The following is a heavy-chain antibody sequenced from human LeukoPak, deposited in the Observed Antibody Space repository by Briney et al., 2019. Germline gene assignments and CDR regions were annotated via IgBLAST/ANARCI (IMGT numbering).Heavy chain of an antibody. Sequence: SVKVSCKASGGTFSSYAISWVRPAPGQGLEWMGRIFPIFGIANYAQKFQGRVTITAEKSTSTAYMELSSLRSEDTAVYYCARDFRGELPDYWGQGTLVTVSS. CDR3: ARDFRGELPDY. J-gene: IGHJ4*02. CDR2: IFPIFGIA. CDR1: GGTFSSYA. V-gene: IGHV1-69*04. D-gene: IGHD1-26*01.